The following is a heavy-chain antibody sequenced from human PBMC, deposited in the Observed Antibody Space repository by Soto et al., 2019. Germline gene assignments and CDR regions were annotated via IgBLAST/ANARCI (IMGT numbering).Heavy chain of an antibody. V-gene: IGHV3-33*01. CDR3: ARDPSVTMVGGAAGPAGFDP. J-gene: IGHJ5*02. CDR1: GFTFSSYG. Sequence: QVQLVESGGGVVQPGRSLRLSCAASGFTFSSYGMHWVRQAPGKGLEWVGVIWYDGSNKYYADSVQGRFTISRDNSRNTLYMQIHSRRAEDTAGYYGARDPSVTMVGGAAGPAGFDPWGQGTLVTVSS. CDR2: IWYDGSNK. D-gene: IGHD3-10*01.